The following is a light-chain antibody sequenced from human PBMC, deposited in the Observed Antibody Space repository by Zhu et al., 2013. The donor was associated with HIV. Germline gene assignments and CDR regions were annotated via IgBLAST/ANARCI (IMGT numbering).Light chain of an antibody. Sequence: QSVLTQPPSVSGAPGQRVTISCTGSSSNIGAGYDVHWYQQLPGTAPKLLIYGNSNRPSGVPDRFSGSKSGTSASLAITGLQADDEADYHCQSYDSTLSGSVFGGGTNLSVL. CDR2: GNS. CDR3: QSYDSTLSGSV. J-gene: IGLJ3*02. CDR1: SSNIGAGYD. V-gene: IGLV1-40*01.